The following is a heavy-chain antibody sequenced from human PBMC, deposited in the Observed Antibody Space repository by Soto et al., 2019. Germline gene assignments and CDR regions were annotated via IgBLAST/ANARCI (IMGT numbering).Heavy chain of an antibody. Sequence: SETLSLTCTVSGGSISSGGYYWSWIRQPPGKGLEWIGYIYYSGSTYYNPSLKSRVTISVDTSKNQFSLKLSSVTAADTAVYYCARGSRLGELSMSWFDPWGQGTLVTVS. CDR3: ARGSRLGELSMSWFDP. CDR2: IYYSGST. CDR1: GGSISSGGYY. V-gene: IGHV4-30-4*01. J-gene: IGHJ5*02. D-gene: IGHD3-16*01.